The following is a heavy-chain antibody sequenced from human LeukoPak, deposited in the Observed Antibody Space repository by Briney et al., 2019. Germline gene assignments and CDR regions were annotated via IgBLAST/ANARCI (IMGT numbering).Heavy chain of an antibody. J-gene: IGHJ5*02. Sequence: ASVKVSCKASGYTFTGYGISWVRQAPGQGLEWMGWISAYNGNTNYAQKLQGRVTMTTDTSTSTAYMELRSLRSDDTAVYYCARGGYSSGWYGSSWFDPWGQGTLVTVSS. CDR1: GYTFTGYG. CDR2: ISAYNGNT. D-gene: IGHD6-19*01. V-gene: IGHV1-18*01. CDR3: ARGGYSSGWYGSSWFDP.